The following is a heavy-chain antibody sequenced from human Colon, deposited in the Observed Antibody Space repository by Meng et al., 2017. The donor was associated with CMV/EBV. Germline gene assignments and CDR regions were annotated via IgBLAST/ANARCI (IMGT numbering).Heavy chain of an antibody. D-gene: IGHD3-22*01. V-gene: IGHV3-74*01. Sequence: RYWMHWVRQDPGKGLVWVSRISSDGSTTTYADSVKGRFTISRDNAKNTLYLQMNSLRAEDTAVYYCARGENRDYYDSSGYYRDAFDVWGQGTMVTVSS. CDR3: ARGENRDYYDSSGYYRDAFDV. CDR1: RYW. CDR2: ISSDGSTT. J-gene: IGHJ3*01.